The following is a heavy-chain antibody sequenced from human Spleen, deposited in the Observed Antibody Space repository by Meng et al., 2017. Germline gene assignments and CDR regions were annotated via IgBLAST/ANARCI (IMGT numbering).Heavy chain of an antibody. V-gene: IGHV3-15*01. CDR3: ARGAAAADH. Sequence: GGGGGGEGVGGVGRMRRNSEGGRRDCAAPVKGRFTSSRDDSKNTLYLQMDRLITEDTAVYLCARGAAAADHWGQGTLVTVSS. D-gene: IGHD6-13*01. J-gene: IGHJ4*02. CDR2: MRRNSEGGRR.